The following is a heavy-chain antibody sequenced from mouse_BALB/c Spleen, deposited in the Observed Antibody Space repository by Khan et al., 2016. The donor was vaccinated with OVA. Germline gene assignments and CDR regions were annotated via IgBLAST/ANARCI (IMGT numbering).Heavy chain of an antibody. V-gene: IGHV1-61*01. D-gene: IGHD2-14*01. CDR2: IHPSDSET. CDR3: ARGSTTSYWYFDG. Sequence: QVQLQQPGAELVRPGASVRLSCKASGYSFTSYWMNWVKQRPGQGLEWIGIIHPSDSETRLNQKFKDKATLTVDKSSTTAYMQLSSQTSEDSAVYYCARGSTTSYWYFDGWGAGTTVTVSS. CDR1: GYSFTSYW. J-gene: IGHJ1*01.